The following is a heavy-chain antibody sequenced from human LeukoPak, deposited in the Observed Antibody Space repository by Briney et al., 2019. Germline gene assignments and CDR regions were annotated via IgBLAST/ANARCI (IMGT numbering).Heavy chain of an antibody. CDR1: GGSFSGYY. J-gene: IGHJ4*02. CDR3: AREGGEYSSSSDPFDC. Sequence: SETLSLTCAVYGGSFSGYYWSWIRQPPGKGLEWIGEINHSGSTNYNPSLKSRVTISVDTSKNQFSLKLSSVTAADTAVYYCAREGGEYSSSSDPFDCWGQGTLVTVSS. D-gene: IGHD6-6*01. CDR2: INHSGST. V-gene: IGHV4-34*01.